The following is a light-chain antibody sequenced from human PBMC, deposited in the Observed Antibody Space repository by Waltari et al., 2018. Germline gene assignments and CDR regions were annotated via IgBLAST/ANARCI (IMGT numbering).Light chain of an antibody. CDR1: QSLVHSDGNTY. CDR3: MQGTHWPLT. CDR2: KVS. J-gene: IGKJ4*01. Sequence: DVVLTQSPLSLPVTLGQTASISCKSSQSLVHSDGNTYLDWFHQRPGQSPRRLIYKVSNRESGVPDRFSARGSGTDFTLKISRVEAEDVGVYYCMQGTHWPLTFGGGTKVEMK. V-gene: IGKV2-30*02.